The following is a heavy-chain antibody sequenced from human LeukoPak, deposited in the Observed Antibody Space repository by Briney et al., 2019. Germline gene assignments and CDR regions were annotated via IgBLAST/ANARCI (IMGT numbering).Heavy chain of an antibody. CDR2: IYYSGST. CDR1: GGSISSYY. V-gene: IGHV4-59*12. J-gene: IGHJ4*02. D-gene: IGHD6-19*01. CDR3: AREDAPDSSXWLDY. Sequence: SETLSLTCTVSGGSISSYYWSWIRQPPGKGLEWIGYIYYSGSTNYNPSLKSRVTISVDTSKNQFSLQLNSVTPEDTAVYYCAREDAPDSSXWLDYWGQGTLVSVSS.